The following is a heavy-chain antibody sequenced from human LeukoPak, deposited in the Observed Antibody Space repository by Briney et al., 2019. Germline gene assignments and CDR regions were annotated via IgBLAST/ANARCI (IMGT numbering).Heavy chain of an antibody. CDR3: AKDQRRSASWHFSFDY. CDR1: GFTFSSYG. D-gene: IGHD3-3*02. CDR2: ISYDGSNK. J-gene: IGHJ4*02. Sequence: PGRSLRLSCAASGFTFSSYGMHWVRQAPGKGLEWVAVISYDGSNKYYADSVKGRFTISRDNSKNTLYLQMNSLRAGDTAVYYCAKDQRRSASWHFSFDYWGQGTLVTVSS. V-gene: IGHV3-30*18.